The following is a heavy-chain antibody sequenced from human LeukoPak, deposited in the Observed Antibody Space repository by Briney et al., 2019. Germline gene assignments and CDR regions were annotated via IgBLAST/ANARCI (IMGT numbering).Heavy chain of an antibody. J-gene: IGHJ4*02. CDR2: IIPILGIA. Sequence: SVKVSCEASGGTFSSYAISWVRQAPGQGLEWMGRIIPILGIANYAQKFQGRVTITADKSTSTAYMELSSLRSEDTAVYYCARDSDSSTGSRRLDYWGQGTLVTVSS. CDR3: ARDSDSSTGSRRLDY. V-gene: IGHV1-69*04. D-gene: IGHD6-19*01. CDR1: GGTFSSYA.